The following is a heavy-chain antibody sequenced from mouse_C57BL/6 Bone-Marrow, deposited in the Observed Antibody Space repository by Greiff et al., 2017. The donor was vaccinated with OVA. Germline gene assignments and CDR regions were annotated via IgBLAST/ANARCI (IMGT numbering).Heavy chain of an antibody. D-gene: IGHD3-2*02. Sequence: VQLQQPGAELVKPGASVTVSCKASGYTFTSYWMHWVQQRPGQGLEWIGRIHPSDSATNYNPKFKGKATLTVDKSSSTAYMQLSSLTSEDSAVYYGAIDRSGYGHYYAMDYWGQGTSVTVSS. J-gene: IGHJ4*01. CDR2: IHPSDSAT. V-gene: IGHV1-74*01. CDR3: AIDRSGYGHYYAMDY. CDR1: GYTFTSYW.